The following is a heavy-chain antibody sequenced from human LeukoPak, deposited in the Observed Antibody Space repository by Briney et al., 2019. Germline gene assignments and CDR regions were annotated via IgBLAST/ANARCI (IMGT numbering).Heavy chain of an antibody. CDR1: GFTLSSYE. J-gene: IGHJ4*02. Sequence: PGGSLRLSCAVSGFTLSSYEMNWVRQAPGKGLEWVSGIGGLGDRIYYADSVRGRFTISRDNSKNTLYLYMNSLRDEDTAIYYCAQDGAWLRFDSWGQGTLVTVSS. CDR3: AQDGAWLRFDS. D-gene: IGHD5-12*01. V-gene: IGHV3-23*01. CDR2: IGGLGDRI.